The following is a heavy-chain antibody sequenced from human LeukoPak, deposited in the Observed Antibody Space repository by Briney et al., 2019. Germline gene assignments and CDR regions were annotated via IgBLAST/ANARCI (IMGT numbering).Heavy chain of an antibody. V-gene: IGHV1-2*02. CDR1: GYTFTGYY. CDR3: ARAGWPMYYHYMDV. CDR2: INPNSGGT. Sequence: ASVKVSCKASGYTFTGYYMHWVRQAPGQGLEWMGWINPNSGGTNYAQKFQGRVTMTRDTSISTAYMELSRLTSDDTAVYYCARAGWPMYYHYMDVWGKGTTVTISS. J-gene: IGHJ6*03. D-gene: IGHD6-19*01.